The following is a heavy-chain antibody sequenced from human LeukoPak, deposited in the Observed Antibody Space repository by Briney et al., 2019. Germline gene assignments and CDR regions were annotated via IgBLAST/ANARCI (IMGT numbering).Heavy chain of an antibody. Sequence: SETLSLTCAVYGGSLSAAYWNWIRQPPGKGLEWIGEINHSGSANYNPSLKSRVTISADTSKKQFSLKLSSVTAADTAVYYCARHDKAVGAKFDYWGQGTLVTVSS. CDR3: ARHDKAVGAKFDY. CDR1: GGSLSAAY. D-gene: IGHD1-26*01. J-gene: IGHJ4*02. CDR2: INHSGSA. V-gene: IGHV4-34*01.